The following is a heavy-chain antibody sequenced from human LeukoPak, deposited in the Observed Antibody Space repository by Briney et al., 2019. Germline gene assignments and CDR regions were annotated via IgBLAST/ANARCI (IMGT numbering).Heavy chain of an antibody. CDR2: MNLNSGNT. Sequence: SVKVSCKSSGYTFTSYDLNWVRQATGQGREGMGWMNLNSGNTGYAQKFQGRVTMTRNSSIRTAYMDLSSLSSEDRAGFYYEREQALRGDPQQFDYWGQGTLVTVSS. CDR3: EREQALRGDPQQFDY. CDR1: GYTFTSYD. V-gene: IGHV1-8*02. J-gene: IGHJ4*02. D-gene: IGHD5-12*01.